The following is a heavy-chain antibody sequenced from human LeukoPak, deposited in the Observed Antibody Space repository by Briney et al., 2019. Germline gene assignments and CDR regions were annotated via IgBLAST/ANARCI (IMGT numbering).Heavy chain of an antibody. CDR3: ARARYYDILTGRRFSNNWFDP. V-gene: IGHV4-59*12. Sequence: SETLSLTCTVSGGSISSYYWSWIRQPPGKGLEWIGYIYYSGSTNYNPSLKSRVTMSVDTSKNQFSLKLSSVTAADTAVYYCARARYYDILTGRRFSNNWFDPWGQGTLVTVSS. CDR2: IYYSGST. CDR1: GGSISSYY. J-gene: IGHJ5*02. D-gene: IGHD3-9*01.